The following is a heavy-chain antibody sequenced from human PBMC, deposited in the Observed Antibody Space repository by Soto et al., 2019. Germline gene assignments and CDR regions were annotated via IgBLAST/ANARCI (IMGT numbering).Heavy chain of an antibody. V-gene: IGHV3-15*01. Sequence: EVQLVESGGGLVKPGGSLRLSCAASGFTFSNAWMSWVRQAPGKGLEWVGRIKSKTDGGTTDYAAPVKGRFTISRDDSKNTLYLQMNSLKTEDTAVYYCTTSSRGVTMVRGVTLPIDYWGQGTLVTVSS. J-gene: IGHJ4*02. CDR3: TTSSRGVTMVRGVTLPIDY. CDR1: GFTFSNAW. CDR2: IKSKTDGGTT. D-gene: IGHD3-10*01.